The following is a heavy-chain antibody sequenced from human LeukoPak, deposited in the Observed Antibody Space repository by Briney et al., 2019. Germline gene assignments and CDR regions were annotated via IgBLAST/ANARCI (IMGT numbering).Heavy chain of an antibody. D-gene: IGHD1-1*01. J-gene: IGHJ4*02. CDR3: ARDHNYAFDN. V-gene: IGHV3-48*01. Sequence: SGGSLRLSCTASGFPFIEYSMNWVRQAPGKGLEWISYIGIDSGNTKYADSVRGRFTISADKAKNSLYLQMNSLRVEDTAVDYCARDHNYAFDNWGQGTLVSVAS. CDR2: IGIDSGNT. CDR1: GFPFIEYS.